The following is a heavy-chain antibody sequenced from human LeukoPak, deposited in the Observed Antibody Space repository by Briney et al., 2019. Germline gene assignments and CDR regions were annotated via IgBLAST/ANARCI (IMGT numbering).Heavy chain of an antibody. Sequence: KPGGSLRLSCAASGFTFSSYNINWVRQAPGKGLEWVSSISSSSSYIYYADSVKGRFTISRDNAKNSLYLQMNSLRAEDTAVYYCAKEDSNGWYFFDYWGQGTLVTVSS. CDR2: ISSSSSYI. D-gene: IGHD6-19*01. CDR1: GFTFSSYN. CDR3: AKEDSNGWYFFDY. J-gene: IGHJ4*02. V-gene: IGHV3-21*01.